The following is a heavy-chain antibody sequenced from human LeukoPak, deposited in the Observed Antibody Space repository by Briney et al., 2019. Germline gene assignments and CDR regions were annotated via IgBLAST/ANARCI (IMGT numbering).Heavy chain of an antibody. CDR3: AKISRAGVAGLNFDY. V-gene: IGHV3-23*01. J-gene: IGHJ4*02. Sequence: GGSLRLSCAASGFTYDDYAMHWVRQVPGKGLEWVSAISGSGGSTYYADSVKGRFTISRDNSKNTLYLQMNSLRAEDTAVYYCAKISRAGVAGLNFDYWGQGTLVTVSS. D-gene: IGHD6-19*01. CDR2: ISGSGGST. CDR1: GFTYDDYA.